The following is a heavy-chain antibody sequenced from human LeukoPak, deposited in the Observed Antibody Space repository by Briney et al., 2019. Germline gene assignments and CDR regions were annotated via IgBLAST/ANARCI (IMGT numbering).Heavy chain of an antibody. J-gene: IGHJ4*02. V-gene: IGHV3-7*01. CDR1: GFTFSSYS. CDR2: IKQDGSEK. Sequence: GGSLRLSCAASGFTFSSYSMNWVRQAPGKGLEWVANIKQDGSEKYCVDSVKGRFTISRDNAKNSLYLQMNSLRAEDTAVYYCARDQKQQSLNYWGQGTLVTVSS. CDR3: ARDQKQQSLNY. D-gene: IGHD6-13*01.